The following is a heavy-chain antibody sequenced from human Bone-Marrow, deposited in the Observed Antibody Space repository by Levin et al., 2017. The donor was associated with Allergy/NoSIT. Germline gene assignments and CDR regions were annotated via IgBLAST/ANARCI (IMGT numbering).Heavy chain of an antibody. Sequence: ASVKVSCKVSGYSLSDVSLHWVRRPLGKGLEWMGGLDPEDLRTIYAQKFQGRVTMTEDTSTDTAYMEVTSLRSDDTAVYFCATAGDYYDNSAFDSWGQGTLVTVSS. D-gene: IGHD3-22*01. CDR3: ATAGDYYDNSAFDS. J-gene: IGHJ4*02. V-gene: IGHV1-24*01. CDR2: LDPEDLRT. CDR1: GYSLSDVS.